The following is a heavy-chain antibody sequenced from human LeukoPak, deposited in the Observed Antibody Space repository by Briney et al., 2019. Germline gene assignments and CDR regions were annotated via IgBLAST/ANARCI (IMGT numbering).Heavy chain of an antibody. D-gene: IGHD6-6*01. CDR3: ARDQRVGSSSVNWFDP. J-gene: IGHJ5*02. CDR2: ISGYNGNT. V-gene: IGHV1-18*04. Sequence: ASVKVSCKASGYTFSSYGISWVRQAPGQGLEWMGWISGYNGNTNYAQKLQGRVTVTTDTSTSTAYMELRSLRSDDTAVYYCARDQRVGSSSVNWFDPWGQGTLVTVSS. CDR1: GYTFSSYG.